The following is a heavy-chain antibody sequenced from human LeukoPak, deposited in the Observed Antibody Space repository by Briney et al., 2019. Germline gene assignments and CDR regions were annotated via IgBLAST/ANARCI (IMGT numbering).Heavy chain of an antibody. J-gene: IGHJ4*02. CDR2: LYTGGTT. Sequence: GGSLRLSCAASGFYVSRNYMNWVRQAPGKGLEWVSALYTGGTTYYADSVKGRFTITTDNSKNTLYLQMNSLRAEDTAVYYCARDKLGSGYSSDFDYWGQGALVTVSS. CDR3: ARDKLGSGYSSDFDY. CDR1: GFYVSRNY. D-gene: IGHD6-19*01. V-gene: IGHV3-66*02.